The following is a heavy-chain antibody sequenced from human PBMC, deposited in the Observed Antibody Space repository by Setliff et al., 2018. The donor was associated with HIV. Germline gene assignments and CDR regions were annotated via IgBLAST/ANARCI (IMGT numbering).Heavy chain of an antibody. D-gene: IGHD1-26*01. J-gene: IGHJ5*02. CDR3: ANLWEMGA. V-gene: IGHV3-20*04. CDR2: INWNGGST. CDR1: GFIFDDYG. Sequence: PGGSLRLSCAASGFIFDDYGMSWVRQAPGKGLEWVSGINWNGGSTAYADSVRGRFTISRDNAKNLLYLEMSSLRAEDTALYLCANLWEMGAWGQGTLVTVSS.